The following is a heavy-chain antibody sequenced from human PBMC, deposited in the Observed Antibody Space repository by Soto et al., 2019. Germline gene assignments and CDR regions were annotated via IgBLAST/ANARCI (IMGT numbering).Heavy chain of an antibody. D-gene: IGHD3-22*01. CDR2: ISAYNGNT. CDR3: ARDSSYYYDSSGALDAFDI. V-gene: IGHV1-18*04. J-gene: IGHJ3*02. Sequence: ASVKVSCKASGYTFTGYYMHWVRQAPGQGLEWMGWISAYNGNTNYAQKLQGRVTMTTDTSTSTAYMELRSLRSDDTAVYYCARDSSYYYDSSGALDAFDIWGQGTMVTVSS. CDR1: GYTFTGYY.